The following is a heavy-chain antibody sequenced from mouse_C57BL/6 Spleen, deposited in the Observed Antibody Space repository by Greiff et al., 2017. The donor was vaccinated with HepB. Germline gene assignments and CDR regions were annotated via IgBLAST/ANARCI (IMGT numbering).Heavy chain of an antibody. CDR3: ARRNCDRDYYAMDY. J-gene: IGHJ4*01. V-gene: IGHV5-6*02. CDR2: ISSGGSYT. D-gene: IGHD4-1*01. CDR1: GFTFSSYG. Sequence: EVKLVESGGDLVKPGGSLKLSCAASGFTFSSYGMSWVRQTPDKRLEWVATISSGGSYTYYPDSVKGRFTISRDNAKNTLYLQMSSLKSEDTAMYYCARRNCDRDYYAMDYWGQGTSVTVSS.